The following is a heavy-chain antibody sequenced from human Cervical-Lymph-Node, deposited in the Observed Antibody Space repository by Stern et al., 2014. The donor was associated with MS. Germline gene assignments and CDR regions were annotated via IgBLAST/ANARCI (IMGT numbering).Heavy chain of an antibody. CDR1: GFTFGDTW. D-gene: IGHD6-19*01. Sequence: EVQLVESGGALVKPGGSLRLSCAASGFTFGDTWMSWVRQAPGQGLERVGRIKSETDGGTADYAAPVKGRITISRDDSKNTVYLQMNSLKTEDTAVYYCVGSGWYSKFDYWGQGTLVTVSS. V-gene: IGHV3-15*02. CDR3: VGSGWYSKFDY. CDR2: IKSETDGGTA. J-gene: IGHJ4*02.